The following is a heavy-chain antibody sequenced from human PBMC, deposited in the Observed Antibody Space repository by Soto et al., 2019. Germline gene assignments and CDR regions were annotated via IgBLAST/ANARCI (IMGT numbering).Heavy chain of an antibody. CDR2: ISAYNGNT. J-gene: IGHJ5*02. CDR1: GFTFTSSA. D-gene: IGHD2-2*01. V-gene: IGHV1-18*01. CDR3: ARDQFVVVPAATGWFDP. Sequence: ASVKVSCKASGFTFTSSAVQWVRQARGQRLEWMGWISAYNGNTNYAQKLQGSVTMTTDTSTSTAYMELRSLRSDDTAVYYCARDQFVVVPAATGWFDPWGQGTLVTVSS.